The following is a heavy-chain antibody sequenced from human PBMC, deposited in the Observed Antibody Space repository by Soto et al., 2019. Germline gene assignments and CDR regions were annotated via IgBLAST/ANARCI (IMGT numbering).Heavy chain of an antibody. V-gene: IGHV4-39*01. CDR1: GCSISSSSYY. Sequence: SETLSLTCTVSGCSISSSSYYWGWIRQPPGKGLEWIGSIYYSGSTYYNPSLKSRVTISVDTSKNQFSLKLSSVTAADTAVYYCARTIRIAAAGTYADYWGQGTLVTVSS. CDR2: IYYSGST. J-gene: IGHJ4*02. CDR3: ARTIRIAAAGTYADY. D-gene: IGHD6-13*01.